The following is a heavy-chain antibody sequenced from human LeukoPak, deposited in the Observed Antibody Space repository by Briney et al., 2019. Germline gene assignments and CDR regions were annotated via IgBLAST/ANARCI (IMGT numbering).Heavy chain of an antibody. CDR1: GFTFGPYT. J-gene: IGHJ3*02. Sequence: QPGGSLRLSCAASGFTFGPYTMNWVRQAPGKGLEWVSYISSSSDTIYYADSVKGRFTISRDNGKNSLYLQMNSLRAEDTAVYYCARDVTGSHDAFDIWGQGTMVTVSS. V-gene: IGHV3-48*04. D-gene: IGHD2-21*02. CDR3: ARDVTGSHDAFDI. CDR2: ISSSSDTI.